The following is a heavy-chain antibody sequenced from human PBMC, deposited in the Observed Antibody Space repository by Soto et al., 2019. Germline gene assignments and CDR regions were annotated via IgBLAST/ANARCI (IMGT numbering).Heavy chain of an antibody. CDR3: AGSPLLPYYFDY. V-gene: IGHV4-31*03. CDR1: GASISSGAYY. Sequence: TLSLTCTVSGASISSGAYYWSWIRQHPGKGLEWIGYIYYSGSTYYNPSLKSRVIISVDTSKSQFSLNLSSLTAADTAVYYCAGSPLLPYYFDYWGQGTLVTVSS. CDR2: IYYSGST. J-gene: IGHJ4*02.